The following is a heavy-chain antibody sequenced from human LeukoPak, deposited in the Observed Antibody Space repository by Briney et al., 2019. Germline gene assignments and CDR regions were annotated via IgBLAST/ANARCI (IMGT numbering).Heavy chain of an antibody. J-gene: IGHJ2*01. CDR2: ISAYNGNT. D-gene: IGHD4-17*01. Sequence: ASVKVSCKASGYTFTSYGISWVRQAPGQGLEWMGWISAYNGNTNYAQRLQGRVTMTTDTSTSTAYMELRSLRSDDTAVYYCARYYGDYVPNWYFDLWGRGTLVTVSS. V-gene: IGHV1-18*01. CDR1: GYTFTSYG. CDR3: ARYYGDYVPNWYFDL.